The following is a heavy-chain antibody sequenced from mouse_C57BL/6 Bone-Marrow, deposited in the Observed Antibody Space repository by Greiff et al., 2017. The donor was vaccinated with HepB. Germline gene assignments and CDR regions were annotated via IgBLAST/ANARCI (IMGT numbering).Heavy chain of an antibody. D-gene: IGHD1-1*01. CDR3: ARQEDPYYYGSSPFAY. CDR2: FYPGSGSI. J-gene: IGHJ3*01. Sequence: VQLQESGAELVKPGASVKLSCKASGYTFTEYTIHWVKQRSGQGLEWIGWFYPGSGSIKYNEKFKDKATLTADKSSSTVYMELSRLTSEDSAVYFCARQEDPYYYGSSPFAYWGQGTLVTVSA. V-gene: IGHV1-62-2*01. CDR1: GYTFTEYT.